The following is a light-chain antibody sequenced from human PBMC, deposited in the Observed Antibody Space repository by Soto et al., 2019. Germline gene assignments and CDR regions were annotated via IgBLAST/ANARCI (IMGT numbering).Light chain of an antibody. CDR1: SSDVGGYNY. Sequence: QSALTQPASVSGSPGQSITISCTGTSSDVGGYNYVSWYQQHPGKAPKLMIYHVSNRPSGVSNRFSGYKSDNTASLTISGLQSEDEADYYCNSYTSSSTYVFGTGTKLTVL. CDR3: NSYTSSSTYV. J-gene: IGLJ1*01. CDR2: HVS. V-gene: IGLV2-14*01.